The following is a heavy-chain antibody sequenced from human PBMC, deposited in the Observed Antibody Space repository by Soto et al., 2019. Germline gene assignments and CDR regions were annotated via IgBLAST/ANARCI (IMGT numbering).Heavy chain of an antibody. CDR1: GGSISSGGYY. J-gene: IGHJ3*02. V-gene: IGHV4-31*03. CDR3: ARVVTGTTPFDI. Sequence: SETLPLTCTVSGGSISSGGYYWSWIRQHPGKGLEWIGYIYYSGSTYYNPSLKSRVTISVDTSKNQFSLKLSSVTAADTAVYYCARVVTGTTPFDIWGQGTMVTV. D-gene: IGHD1-20*01. CDR2: IYYSGST.